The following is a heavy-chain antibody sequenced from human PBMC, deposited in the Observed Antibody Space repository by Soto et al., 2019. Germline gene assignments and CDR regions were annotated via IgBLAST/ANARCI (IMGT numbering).Heavy chain of an antibody. D-gene: IGHD1-26*01. Sequence: SQTLSLTCTVSGGSIYTYSWTWLRQPAGKGLEWIGHIYYSGSANYNPSLKSRVSMSVDTSKNQFSLKLNSVTAADTAVYYCATIVGATDYWAQGALVTVSS. CDR1: GGSIYTYS. V-gene: IGHV4-4*07. CDR2: IYYSGSA. J-gene: IGHJ4*02. CDR3: ATIVGATDY.